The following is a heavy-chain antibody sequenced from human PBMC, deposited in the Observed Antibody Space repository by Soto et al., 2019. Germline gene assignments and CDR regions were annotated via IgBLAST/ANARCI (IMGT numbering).Heavy chain of an antibody. D-gene: IGHD3-16*01. Sequence: EVQLVESGGGLVLPGGSLRLSCAASGFTFSRYWMHWVRQSPGKGLVWVSRISSYGSDTHYADSVKGRFTISRDNAKNTLYLQMNSMRADDTAVYYCASNYAYAEGYYWYGIYVWGQWTKVTVSS. V-gene: IGHV3-74*01. CDR2: ISSYGSDT. J-gene: IGHJ6*02. CDR1: GFTFSRYW. CDR3: ASNYAYAEGYYWYGIYV.